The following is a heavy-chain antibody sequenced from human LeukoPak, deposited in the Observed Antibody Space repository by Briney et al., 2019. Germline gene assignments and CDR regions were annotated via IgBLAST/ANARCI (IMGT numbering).Heavy chain of an antibody. D-gene: IGHD2-8*01. CDR1: GFTFSSYA. CDR2: ISGGSGSSSYI. V-gene: IGHV3-21*04. J-gene: IGHJ4*01. CDR3: STDPRLLIY. Sequence: GGSLRLSCAASGFTFSSYAMHWVRQAPGKGLEWVSCISGGSGSSSYIYYADSVKGRFTISRDNAKNSLYLQMNSLRPDDTALYYCSTDPRLLIYWGHGTLVTVSS.